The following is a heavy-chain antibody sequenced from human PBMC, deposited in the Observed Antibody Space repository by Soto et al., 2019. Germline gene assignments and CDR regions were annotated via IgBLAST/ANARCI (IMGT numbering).Heavy chain of an antibody. CDR2: INHTGGT. J-gene: IGHJ5*02. CDR1: DYSISNGYY. CDR3: ATRITVFGLLIPPFDP. Sequence: PSETLSLTCAVSDYSISNGYYWGWIRQPPGKGLEWIGEINHTGGTHYNPSLKSRVTMSVDTSKNQFSLRLSSVTAADTAIYYCATRITVFGLLIPPFDPWGQGTQVTVSS. D-gene: IGHD3-3*01. V-gene: IGHV4-38-2*01.